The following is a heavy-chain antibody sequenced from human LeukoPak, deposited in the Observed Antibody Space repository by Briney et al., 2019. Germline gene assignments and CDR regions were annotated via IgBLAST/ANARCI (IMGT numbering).Heavy chain of an antibody. V-gene: IGHV4-39*01. CDR2: IYYSGST. D-gene: IGHD2-2*01. CDR1: GGSISSSSYY. J-gene: IGHJ4*02. Sequence: SETLSLTCTVSGGSISSSSYYWGWIRQPPGKGLEWIGSIYYSGSTYYNPSLKSRVTISVDTSKNQFSLKLSSVTAADTAVYYCASSTASTGYCSSTSCYLEWGYWGQGTLVTVSP. CDR3: ASSTASTGYCSSTSCYLEWGY.